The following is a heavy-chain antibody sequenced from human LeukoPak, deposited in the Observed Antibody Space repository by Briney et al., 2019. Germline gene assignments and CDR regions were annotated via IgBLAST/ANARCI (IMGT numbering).Heavy chain of an antibody. CDR3: AREGYVETAMGIIDY. J-gene: IGHJ4*02. V-gene: IGHV1-69*05. D-gene: IGHD5-18*01. Sequence: SVKVSCKASGGTFSSYAISWVRQAPGQGLEWMGRIIPIFGTANYAQKFQGRVTITTDESTSTAYMELSSLTSEATAVYYFAREGYVETAMGIIDYWGQGNLVTVSS. CDR2: IIPIFGTA. CDR1: GGTFSSYA.